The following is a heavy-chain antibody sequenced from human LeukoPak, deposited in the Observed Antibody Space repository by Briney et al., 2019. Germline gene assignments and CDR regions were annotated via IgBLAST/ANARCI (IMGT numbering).Heavy chain of an antibody. Sequence: GGSLRLSCAASGFTFSSYAMHWVRQAPGKGLEYVSAISSNGGSTYYANSVKGRFTISRDNSKNTLYLQMGSLRAEDMAVYYCARGSTHYDVLTGYHHYFDYWGQGTLVTVSS. CDR3: ARGSTHYDVLTGYHHYFDY. D-gene: IGHD3-9*01. J-gene: IGHJ4*02. CDR2: ISSNGGST. V-gene: IGHV3-64*01. CDR1: GFTFSSYA.